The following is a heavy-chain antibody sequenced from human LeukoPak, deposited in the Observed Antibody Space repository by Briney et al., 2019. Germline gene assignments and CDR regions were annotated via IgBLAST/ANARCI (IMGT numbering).Heavy chain of an antibody. CDR1: GFTFSSYS. V-gene: IGHV3-21*01. J-gene: IGHJ4*02. D-gene: IGHD3-3*01. Sequence: GVLRLSCAASGFTFSSYSMNWVRQAPGKGLEWVSSISSSSSYIYYADSVKGRFTISRDNAKNSLYLQMNSLRAEDTAVYYCARENFGAVTLYYFDYWGQGTLVTVSS. CDR2: ISSSSSYI. CDR3: ARENFGAVTLYYFDY.